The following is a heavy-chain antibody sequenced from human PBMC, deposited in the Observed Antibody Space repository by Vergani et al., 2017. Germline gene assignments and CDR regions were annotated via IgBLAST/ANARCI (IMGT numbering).Heavy chain of an antibody. V-gene: IGHV1-2*02. CDR2: SNPKSGGT. D-gene: IGHD2-8*02. CDR3: AWSPAWSAVDI. Sequence: QVQLVQSGAEVMKPGASVKVSCKASGYTFTGYYMHWVRQAPGQGLEWMGWSNPKSGGTNYAQKFQGRVTMTMATSISTDYMELSRLRSDDTAVYYCAWSPAWSAVDIWGQGRMVTVSS. CDR1: GYTFTGYY. J-gene: IGHJ3*02.